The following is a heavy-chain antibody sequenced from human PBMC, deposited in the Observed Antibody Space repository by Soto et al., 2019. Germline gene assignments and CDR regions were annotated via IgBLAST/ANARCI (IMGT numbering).Heavy chain of an antibody. CDR2: IGSSGTST. CDR3: AKIERFDP. J-gene: IGHJ5*02. V-gene: IGHV3-23*01. Sequence: EVQLLESGGGLVQPGGSLRLSCAASGFTFSTYVMSCVRQAPGKGLEWVSTIGSSGTSTNYADSVKGRFTISRDNSKNTLYLQMNSLRVEDTAVYYCAKIERFDPWGQGTLVTVSS. CDR1: GFTFSTYV.